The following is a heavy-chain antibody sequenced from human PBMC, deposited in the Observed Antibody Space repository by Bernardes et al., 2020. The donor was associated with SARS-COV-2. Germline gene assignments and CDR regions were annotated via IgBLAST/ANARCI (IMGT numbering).Heavy chain of an antibody. CDR2: ISSSSSYI. Sequence: GGSLRLSCVASGFTFSDYSMNWVRQAPGKGLEWVSSISSSSSYIYADSVKGRFTISRDNAKNSLYLQMNSLRDEDTAVYYCAREEMATIFGAWGYWGQGTLVTVSS. CDR3: AREEMATIFGAWGY. CDR1: GFTFSDYS. J-gene: IGHJ4*02. V-gene: IGHV3-21*01. D-gene: IGHD3-10*02.